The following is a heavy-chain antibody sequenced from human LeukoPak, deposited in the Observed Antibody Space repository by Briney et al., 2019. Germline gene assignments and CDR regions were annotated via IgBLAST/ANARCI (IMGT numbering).Heavy chain of an antibody. D-gene: IGHD3-22*01. Sequence: PSETLSLTCTVSGGSISSSSYYWGWIRQPPGRGLEWIGSIYYSGRTYYNPSLKSRVTISVDTSKNQFSLKLSSVTAADTAVYYCATSEMYYDSSGPVDYWGQGTLVTVSS. CDR2: IYYSGRT. V-gene: IGHV4-39*07. J-gene: IGHJ4*02. CDR1: GGSISSSSYY. CDR3: ATSEMYYDSSGPVDY.